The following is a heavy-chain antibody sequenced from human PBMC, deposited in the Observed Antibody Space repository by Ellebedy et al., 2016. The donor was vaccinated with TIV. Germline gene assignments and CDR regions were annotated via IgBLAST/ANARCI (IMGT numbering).Heavy chain of an antibody. J-gene: IGHJ3*02. CDR1: GDSFTNYW. CDR2: IDPRDSYT. CDR3: ASLTHCSGGACYMGTFDI. Sequence: GGSLRLSCTGSGDSFTNYWINWVRQMPGKGLDWMGRIDPRDSYTNYSPSFQGHVNISVDKSISTAYLHWSSLKASDTAMYYCASLTHCSGGACYMGTFDIWGQGTMVTVSS. D-gene: IGHD2-15*01. V-gene: IGHV5-10-1*01.